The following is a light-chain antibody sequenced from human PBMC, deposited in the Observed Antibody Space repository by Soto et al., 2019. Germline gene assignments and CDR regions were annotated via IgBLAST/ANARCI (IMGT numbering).Light chain of an antibody. Sequence: DIQMTQSPSTLSASVGDRVTITCRASQSISSWLAWYQQKPGKAPKLLFYDASSLESGVPSRFSGSGSGTEFALTISSLQPDDFATYYCQQYNSYSLLTFGGGTKVEIK. CDR3: QQYNSYSLLT. CDR1: QSISSW. CDR2: DAS. J-gene: IGKJ4*01. V-gene: IGKV1-5*01.